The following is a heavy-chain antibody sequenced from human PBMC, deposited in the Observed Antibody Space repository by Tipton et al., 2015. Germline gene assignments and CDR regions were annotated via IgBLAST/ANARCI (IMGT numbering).Heavy chain of an antibody. CDR2: IYYSGTT. J-gene: IGHJ5*02. V-gene: IGHV4-39*01. Sequence: TLSLTCTVSGGSIVTSGYYWGWIRQPPGKGLEWIGSIYYSGTTYFNPSLKSRVTISVDTSKNQFSLKLRSVTAADTAVYYCARRTRYNWNYGNWFDPWGQGTLVTVSS. CDR1: GGSIVTSGYY. CDR3: ARRTRYNWNYGNWFDP. D-gene: IGHD1-7*01.